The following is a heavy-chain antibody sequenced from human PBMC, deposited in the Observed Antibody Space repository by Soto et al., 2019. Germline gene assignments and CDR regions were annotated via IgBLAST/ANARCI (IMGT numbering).Heavy chain of an antibody. V-gene: IGHV3-30*19. CDR1: GFTFRSYV. J-gene: IGHJ1*01. CDR3: ARWGTTGGLDV. Sequence: QVQLVESGGGVVQPGTSLRVSCVGSGFTFRSYVINLVRQAPGKGLEWVALTSYDGSGKYYGASVRGRFTISRDNSRNTVDLQMDSLRLEDTALYYCARWGTTGGLDVWGQGTLVSVSS. D-gene: IGHD3-16*01. CDR2: TSYDGSGK.